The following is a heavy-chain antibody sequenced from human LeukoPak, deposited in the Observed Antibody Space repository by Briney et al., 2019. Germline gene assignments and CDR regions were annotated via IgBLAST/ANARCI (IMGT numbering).Heavy chain of an antibody. J-gene: IGHJ4*02. CDR2: ISGSGGST. V-gene: IGHV3-23*01. CDR1: GFTFSSYA. D-gene: IGHD3-22*01. CDR3: AKRDSSGYYYSIDY. Sequence: GGSLRLSCAASGFTFSSYAMSWVRQAPGKGLEWVSAISGSGGSTYYADSAKGRFTISRDNSKNTLYLQMNSLRAEDTAVYYCAKRDSSGYYYSIDYWGQGTLVTVSS.